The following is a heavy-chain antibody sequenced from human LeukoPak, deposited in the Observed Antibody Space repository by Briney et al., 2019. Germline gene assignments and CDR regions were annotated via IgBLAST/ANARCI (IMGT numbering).Heavy chain of an antibody. D-gene: IGHD6-19*01. CDR2: IRYDGSNK. J-gene: IGHJ4*02. CDR1: GFTFSSYG. CDR3: AKDGTGWPHKFIDY. Sequence: PGGSLRLSCAASGFTFSSYGMHWVRQAPGKGLEWVAFIRYDGSNKYYADSVMGRFTISRDNSKNTLYLQMNSLRAEDTAVYYCAKDGTGWPHKFIDYWGQGTLVTVSS. V-gene: IGHV3-30*02.